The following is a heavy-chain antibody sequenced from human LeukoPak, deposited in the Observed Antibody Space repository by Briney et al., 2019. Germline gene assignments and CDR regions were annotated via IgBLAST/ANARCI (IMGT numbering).Heavy chain of an antibody. CDR1: GGSISSYY. D-gene: IGHD3-3*01. J-gene: IGHJ4*02. Sequence: PSETLSLTCTVSGGSISSYYWSLIRQPAGEGLEWIGRIYTSGSTNYNPSLKSRVTMSVDTSKNQFSLKLSSVTAADTAVYYCAYYDFWSGYFNWGQGTLVTVSS. CDR2: IYTSGST. CDR3: AYYDFWSGYFN. V-gene: IGHV4-4*07.